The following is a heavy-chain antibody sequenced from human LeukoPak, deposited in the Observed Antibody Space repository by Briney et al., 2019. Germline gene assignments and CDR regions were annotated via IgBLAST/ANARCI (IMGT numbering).Heavy chain of an antibody. CDR1: GFTFSDYF. V-gene: IGHV3-11*04. D-gene: IGHD5-18*01. Sequence: PGGSLRLSCAASGFTFSDYFMSWIRQAPGKGLEWISYISSSSSTIYYADIMKGRFTVSRNNAKNSLFLQMNSLRAEDTAVYYCAREDSYGYIDYWGQGTLVTVSS. CDR2: ISSSSSTI. J-gene: IGHJ4*02. CDR3: AREDSYGYIDY.